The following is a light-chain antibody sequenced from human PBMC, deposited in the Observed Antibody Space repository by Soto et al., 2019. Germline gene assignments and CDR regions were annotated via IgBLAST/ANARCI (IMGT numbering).Light chain of an antibody. J-gene: IGKJ4*01. CDR1: QSVSSSY. Sequence: EIVLTQSPGTLSLSPGERATLSCRASQSVSSSYLAWYQQNPGQAPRLLIYGASSRSTGITDRFSGSGSGTDFTLTISRLEPEDFEMYYYQKYRSSPPLTFGGGNKVEIK. CDR2: GAS. V-gene: IGKV3-20*01. CDR3: QKYRSSPPLT.